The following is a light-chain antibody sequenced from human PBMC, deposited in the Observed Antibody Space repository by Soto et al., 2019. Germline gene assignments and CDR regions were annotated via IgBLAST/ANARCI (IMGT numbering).Light chain of an antibody. CDR1: SSDVGGYNY. V-gene: IGLV2-8*01. Sequence: QSALTQPPSASGSLGQSVTISCTGTSSDVGGYNYVSWYQQHPGKAPKLMIYEVSKRPSGVPDRFSGSKSGNTASLTVSGLQAEDEADYYCSSYAGSNNLGVVFGGGTKLTVL. J-gene: IGLJ2*01. CDR2: EVS. CDR3: SSYAGSNNLGVV.